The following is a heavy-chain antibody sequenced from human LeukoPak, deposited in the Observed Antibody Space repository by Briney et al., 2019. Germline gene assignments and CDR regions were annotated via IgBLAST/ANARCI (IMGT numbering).Heavy chain of an antibody. Sequence: GGSLRLSCAASGFTFSSYSMNWVRQAPGKGLEWVSSISSRSSYIYYADSVKGRFTISRDNAKNSLYPQMNSLRAEDTAIYYCTRVGYIDEGIDYWGQGTLVTVSS. J-gene: IGHJ4*02. D-gene: IGHD5-24*01. V-gene: IGHV3-21*06. CDR3: TRVGYIDEGIDY. CDR2: ISSRSSYI. CDR1: GFTFSSYS.